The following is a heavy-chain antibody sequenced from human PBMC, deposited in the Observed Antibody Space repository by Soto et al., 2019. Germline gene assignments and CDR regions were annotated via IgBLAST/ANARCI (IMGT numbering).Heavy chain of an antibody. J-gene: IGHJ6*02. CDR1: GDTFSSYA. CDR2: IIPIFGTA. Sequence: QVQLVQSGAEVKKPGSSVKVSCKASGDTFSSYAISWVRQAPGQGLEWMGGIIPIFGTANYAQKFQGRVTVTADETNKTGHQGVNQPKSEDTAVYFWAGDGRGYRRRASPMDVWGQGTTVTVSS. V-gene: IGHV1-69*01. D-gene: IGHD5-18*01. CDR3: AGDGRGYRRRASPMDV.